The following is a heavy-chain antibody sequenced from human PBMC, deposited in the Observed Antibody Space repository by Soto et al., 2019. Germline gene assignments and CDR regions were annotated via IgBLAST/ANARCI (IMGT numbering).Heavy chain of an antibody. CDR3: ARPQNVHDYPLGGGMAV. V-gene: IGHV5-51*01. CDR1: GYSFTSYW. J-gene: IGHJ6*04. D-gene: IGHD3-16*01. Sequence: GESLKISCKGSGYSFTSYWIDWVRQMPGKXLEWMGIIYPGDSDTRYSPSFQGQVAISADKSISTAYLQWSSLKASDTAMYYCARPQNVHDYPLGGGMAVWGKGTRATVSS. CDR2: IYPGDSDT.